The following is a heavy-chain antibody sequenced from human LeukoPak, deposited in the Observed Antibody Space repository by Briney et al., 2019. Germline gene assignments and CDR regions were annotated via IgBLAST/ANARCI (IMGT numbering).Heavy chain of an antibody. Sequence: SGGSLRLSCAASGFTLSDYWMNWVRQAPGKGPVWVSHISPDGRNIAYADSVKGRFTISRDNSKNTLYLQMNSLRAEDTAVYYCAKGDYYDSSGLFDYWGQGTLVTVSS. J-gene: IGHJ4*02. V-gene: IGHV3-74*01. CDR1: GFTLSDYW. CDR3: AKGDYYDSSGLFDY. CDR2: ISPDGRNI. D-gene: IGHD3-22*01.